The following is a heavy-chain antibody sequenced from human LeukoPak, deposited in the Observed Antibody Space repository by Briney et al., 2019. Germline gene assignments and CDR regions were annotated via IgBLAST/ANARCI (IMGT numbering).Heavy chain of an antibody. CDR3: ARDQRPKKYFYDSSGSSAY. CDR2: ISSSGSTE. CDR1: GFTFSNYE. Sequence: PGGSLRLSCAGSGFTFSNYEMNWVRQAPGKGLEWVSFISSSGSTEYYADSVKGRFIISKDNAKNLLYLEMNNLRPEDTALYYCARDQRPKKYFYDSSGSSAYWGQGTLVTVSS. V-gene: IGHV3-48*03. J-gene: IGHJ4*02. D-gene: IGHD3-22*01.